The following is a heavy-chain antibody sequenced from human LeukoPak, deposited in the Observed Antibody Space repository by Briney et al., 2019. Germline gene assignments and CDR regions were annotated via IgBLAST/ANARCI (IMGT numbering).Heavy chain of an antibody. CDR3: ARDLEWSINDYYFYYYMDV. J-gene: IGHJ6*03. CDR1: GGSVGSYY. Sequence: SETLSLTCTVSGGSVGSYYWSWIRQPAGKGLEWIGRIYTSGRTNYNPSLKSRVTMSLDTSKNQFSLKLTSVTAADTAVYYCARDLEWSINDYYFYYYMDVWGKGTTVTVSS. V-gene: IGHV4-4*07. CDR2: IYTSGRT. D-gene: IGHD3-3*01.